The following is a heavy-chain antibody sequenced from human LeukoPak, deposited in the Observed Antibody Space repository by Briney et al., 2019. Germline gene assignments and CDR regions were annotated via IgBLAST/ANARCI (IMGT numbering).Heavy chain of an antibody. D-gene: IGHD3-10*01. CDR1: GFTVSSNY. V-gene: IGHV3-53*01. J-gene: IGHJ4*02. CDR3: ARAKPKNMVRGLIMRRESRYYFDY. Sequence: GGSLRLSCAAPGFTVSSNYMSWVRQAPGKGLEWVSVIYSGGSTYYADSVKGRFTISRDNSKSTLYIQMNSLRAEDTAVYYCARAKPKNMVRGLIMRRESRYYFDYWGQGTLVTVSS. CDR2: IYSGGST.